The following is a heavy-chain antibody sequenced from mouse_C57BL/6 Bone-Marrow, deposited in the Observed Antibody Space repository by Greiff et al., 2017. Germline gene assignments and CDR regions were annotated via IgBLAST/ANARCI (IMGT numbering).Heavy chain of an antibody. Sequence: VQLQQSGPELVKPGASVKISCKASGYTFTDYYMNWVKQSHGKSLEWIGDINPNNGGTSYNQKFKGKATLTVDKSSSTAYMELRSLTSEDSAVYYCARRDLLPGDYWGQGTTLTVSS. J-gene: IGHJ2*01. D-gene: IGHD2-1*01. V-gene: IGHV1-26*01. CDR3: ARRDLLPGDY. CDR1: GYTFTDYY. CDR2: INPNNGGT.